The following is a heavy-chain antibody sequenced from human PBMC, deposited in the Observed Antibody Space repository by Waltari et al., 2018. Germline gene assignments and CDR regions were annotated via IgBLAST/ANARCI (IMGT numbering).Heavy chain of an antibody. V-gene: IGHV3-7*01. CDR2: ITYDGSQK. Sequence: EVQLVESGGGWVEPGGSLRRASGASGCMFSRYWMSWVRQTPGKVLEWVANITYDGSQKYYVDSVNGRFTISRDNAKNSVYLQMNSLRVEDTAVYYCAKSRGFEYWGQGTLITVSS. J-gene: IGHJ4*02. CDR3: AKSRGFEY. CDR1: GCMFSRYW. D-gene: IGHD2-2*01.